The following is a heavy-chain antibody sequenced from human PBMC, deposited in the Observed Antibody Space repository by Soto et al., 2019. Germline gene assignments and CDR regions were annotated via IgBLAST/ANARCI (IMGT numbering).Heavy chain of an antibody. J-gene: IGHJ4*02. CDR2: ISDSGST. Sequence: EVQLLESGGGLVQPGGSLRLSCTASGFTFSTYAMSWVRQAPGKGLEWVSTISDSGSTYYADSVKGRFTISRDNSKNTLYLEMNSLRAKDTAVYYCAKDKGGRYCSRTSGLYSFDYWGQGTLVTVSS. D-gene: IGHD2-2*01. V-gene: IGHV3-23*01. CDR1: GFTFSTYA. CDR3: AKDKGGRYCSRTSGLYSFDY.